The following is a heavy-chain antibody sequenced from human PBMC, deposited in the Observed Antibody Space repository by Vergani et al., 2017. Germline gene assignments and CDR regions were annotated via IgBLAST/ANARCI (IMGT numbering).Heavy chain of an antibody. CDR2: ISYDGSNK. Sequence: QVQLVESGGGVVQPGRSLRLSCAASGFTFSSYGMHWVRQAPGKGLEWVAVISYDGSNKYYADSVKGRFTISRDNSKNTLYLQMNSLRAEDTAVYYCAKVGLYDSSGYYAPHFDYWGQGTLVTVSS. V-gene: IGHV3-30*18. D-gene: IGHD3-22*01. J-gene: IGHJ4*02. CDR1: GFTFSSYG. CDR3: AKVGLYDSSGYYAPHFDY.